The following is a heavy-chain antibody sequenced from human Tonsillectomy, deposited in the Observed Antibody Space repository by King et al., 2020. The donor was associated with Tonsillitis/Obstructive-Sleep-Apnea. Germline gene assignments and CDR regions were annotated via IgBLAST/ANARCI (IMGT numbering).Heavy chain of an antibody. CDR1: GDIVSTDTAA. CDR2: TYYRSKWYN. V-gene: IGHV6-1*01. J-gene: IGHJ2*01. CDR3: SRDYSSSSGAWYFDL. Sequence: VQLQQSGPGLVKPSQTLSLTCAISGDIVSTDTAAWNWIRQFPSRGLEWLGRTYYRSKWYNDYAVSVKSRITINPDTSKNQFSLHLKSVTPEDTAVYYCSRDYSSSSGAWYFDLWGRGTLVTVSS. D-gene: IGHD6-6*01.